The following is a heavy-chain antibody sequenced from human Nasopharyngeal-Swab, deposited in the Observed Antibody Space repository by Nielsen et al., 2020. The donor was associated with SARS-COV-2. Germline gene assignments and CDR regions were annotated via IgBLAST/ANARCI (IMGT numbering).Heavy chain of an antibody. CDR1: GFTFSSYA. V-gene: IGHV3-23*01. J-gene: IGHJ4*02. CDR3: AKDLGVESPLWFDY. Sequence: ASLTISCTASGFTFSSYAMSWVRQPPGKGLEWVSEISGSGGSTYYAESVKGRFTISRDNSKNTLYLQMSSLRAEDTAIYYCAKDLGVESPLWFDYWGQGTLLTVSS. D-gene: IGHD4-23*01. CDR2: ISGSGGST.